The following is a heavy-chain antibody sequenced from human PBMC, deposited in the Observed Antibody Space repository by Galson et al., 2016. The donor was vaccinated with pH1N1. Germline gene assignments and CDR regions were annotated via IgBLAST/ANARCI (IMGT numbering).Heavy chain of an antibody. J-gene: IGHJ6*02. D-gene: IGHD3-9*01. CDR2: ISYDGNNK. CDR3: ATDRPQMLLLEFYWLVGDAMDF. V-gene: IGHV3-30*03. CDR1: GFTFSTYG. Sequence: SLRLSCAASGFTFSTYGMNWVRQAPGKGLEWVAVISYDGNNKYYVDYVKDRFTISRDNSRNTLYLQMTSLRAEDTALYYCATDRPQMLLLEFYWLVGDAMDFWGQGTTFTVSS.